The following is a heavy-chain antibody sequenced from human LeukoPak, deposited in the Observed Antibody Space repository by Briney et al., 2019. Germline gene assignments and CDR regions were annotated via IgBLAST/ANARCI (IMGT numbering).Heavy chain of an antibody. CDR3: AKDKGPTYYFDY. CDR2: IRCDGSDN. V-gene: IGHV3-30*02. Sequence: GGSLRLSCAASGFTFSSYGLHWVRQAPGKGLEWVAFIRCDGSDNYYADSVKGRFTISRDNYKNTLYLQMNSLRAEDTAVYYCAKDKGPTYYFDYWGQGTLVTVSS. J-gene: IGHJ4*02. CDR1: GFTFSSYG.